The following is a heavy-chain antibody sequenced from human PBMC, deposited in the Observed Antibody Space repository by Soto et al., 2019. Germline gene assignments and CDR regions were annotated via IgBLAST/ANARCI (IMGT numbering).Heavy chain of an antibody. CDR1: GFTFSRFG. CDR2: ISYDGNRK. Sequence: GGSLRLSCAPSGFTFSRFGMHWVRQAPGKGLEWVAGISYDGNRKHYADSVKGRFIISRDNFNDMLYLQMDGLRPDDTAIYYCENDQRGRYNSGIYYYYGLDVWGQGTALTVSS. D-gene: IGHD5-18*01. J-gene: IGHJ6*02. V-gene: IGHV3-30*18. CDR3: ENDQRGRYNSGIYYYYGLDV.